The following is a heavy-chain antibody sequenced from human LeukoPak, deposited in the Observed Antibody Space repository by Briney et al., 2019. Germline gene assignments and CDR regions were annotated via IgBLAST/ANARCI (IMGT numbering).Heavy chain of an antibody. V-gene: IGHV1-2*02. D-gene: IGHD2-2*01. Sequence: ASVKVSCKASGYTFTGYYMHWVRQAPGQGLEWMGWINPNSGGTNYAQKFQGRVTMTRNTSISTAYMELSSLRSEDTAVYYCARGVTDIVVVPAAPRCWFDPWGQGTLVTVSS. CDR1: GYTFTGYY. CDR3: ARGVTDIVVVPAAPRCWFDP. J-gene: IGHJ5*02. CDR2: INPNSGGT.